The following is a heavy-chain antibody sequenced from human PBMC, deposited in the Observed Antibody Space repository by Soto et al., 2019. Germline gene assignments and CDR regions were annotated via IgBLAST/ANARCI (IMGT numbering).Heavy chain of an antibody. V-gene: IGHV1-18*01. D-gene: IGHD3-9*01. CDR2: ISAYNGNT. CDR3: ARDLSLLRYFDWSTSAFDI. Sequence: GASVKVSCKASGYTFTSYGISWVRQAPGQGLEWMGWISAYNGNTNYAQKLQGRVTMTRDTSTSTVYMELSSLRSEDTAVYYCARDLSLLRYFDWSTSAFDIWGQGTMVTVSS. CDR1: GYTFTSYG. J-gene: IGHJ3*02.